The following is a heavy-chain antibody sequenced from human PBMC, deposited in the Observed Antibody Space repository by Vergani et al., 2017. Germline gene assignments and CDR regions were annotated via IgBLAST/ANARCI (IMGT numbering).Heavy chain of an antibody. CDR3: ARAGYSSGWAADY. J-gene: IGHJ4*02. Sequence: QVQLQESGPGLVKPSETLSLTCTVSGGSISSYYWSWIRQPPGKGLEWNGYIYTSGSTNYNPSLKSRVTISVDTSKTQFSLKLSSVTAADTAVYYCARAGYSSGWAADYWGQGTLVTVSS. CDR2: IYTSGST. D-gene: IGHD6-19*01. V-gene: IGHV4-4*09. CDR1: GGSISSYY.